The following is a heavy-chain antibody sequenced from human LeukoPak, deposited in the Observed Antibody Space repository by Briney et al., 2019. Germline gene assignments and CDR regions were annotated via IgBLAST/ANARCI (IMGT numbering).Heavy chain of an antibody. CDR1: GFTFDDYA. CDR3: AKGAYGSGSYSPPSGY. CDR2: ISWNSGNI. Sequence: GGSLRLSCAASGFTFDDYAMHWVRQAPGKGLEWVSGISWNSGNIGYADSVKGRFTISRANAKNSLYLQMNSLRAEDTALYSCAKGAYGSGSYSPPSGYWGQGTLVTVSS. V-gene: IGHV3-9*01. D-gene: IGHD3-10*01. J-gene: IGHJ4*02.